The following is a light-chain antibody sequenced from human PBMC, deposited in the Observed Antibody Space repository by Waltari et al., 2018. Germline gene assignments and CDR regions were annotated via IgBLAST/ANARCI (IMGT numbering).Light chain of an antibody. Sequence: VLAQSPLSLSVTLGQPASISCRSSQSHVFVDGNTYLNWLQQRPGQSPRPLIYNVSNRESGVPDRFTGSGSGTYFTLTVSRVEAEDVGLYYCVQGTGWPWTFGQGTKVEIK. V-gene: IGKV2-30*01. J-gene: IGKJ1*01. CDR1: QSHVFVDGNTY. CDR3: VQGTGWPWT. CDR2: NVS.